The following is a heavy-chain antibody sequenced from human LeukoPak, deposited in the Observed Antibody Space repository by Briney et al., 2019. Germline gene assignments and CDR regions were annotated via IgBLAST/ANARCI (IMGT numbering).Heavy chain of an antibody. D-gene: IGHD1-26*01. V-gene: IGHV4-38-2*02. CDR1: GYSISSGYY. Sequence: SETLSLTCTVSGYSISSGYYWGWIRQPPGKGLEWIGSIYHSGSTYYNPSLKSRVTISVDTSKNQFSLKLSSVTAAGTAVYYCARDGRIQHWGQGTLVTVSS. CDR3: ARDGRIQH. J-gene: IGHJ1*01. CDR2: IYHSGST.